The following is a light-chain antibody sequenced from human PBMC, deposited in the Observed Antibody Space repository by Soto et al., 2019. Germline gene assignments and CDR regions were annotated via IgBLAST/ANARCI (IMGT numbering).Light chain of an antibody. V-gene: IGLV4-69*02. CDR3: QTWGTGPV. CDR2: LNSDGSH. CDR1: SGHSSYA. Sequence: QSVLTQSPSASASLGASVKLTCTLSSGHSSYAIAWHQQQPEKGPRFLMYLNSDGSHSKGDGIPDRFSGSSSGAERYLTISSLQSEDEADYYGQTWGTGPVVGGGTKLTVL. J-gene: IGLJ3*02.